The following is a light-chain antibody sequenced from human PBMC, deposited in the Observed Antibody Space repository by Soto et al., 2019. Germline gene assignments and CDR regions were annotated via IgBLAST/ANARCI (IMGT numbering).Light chain of an antibody. CDR2: HAS. CDR1: QSVSSN. V-gene: IGKV1-5*01. CDR3: QQYNSYS. Sequence: MTQSPATLSVSPGERSTLSCRASQSVSSNLAWYQQKPGTAPKVLIYHASNLQSGVPSRFSGSGSGTEFTLTISSLQPDDFATYYCQQYNSYSFGQGTKVDNK. J-gene: IGKJ1*01.